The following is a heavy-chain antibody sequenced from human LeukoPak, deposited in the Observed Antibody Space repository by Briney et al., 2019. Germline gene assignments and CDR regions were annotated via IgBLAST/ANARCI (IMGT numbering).Heavy chain of an antibody. CDR2: INPSGGGT. V-gene: IGHV1-46*01. CDR3: ARGAYGDPTSFDY. Sequence: GASVKVSCKASGYSLTTYYMHWVRQAPGQGLEWMAIINPSGGGTKYAQKFQGRVTMTRDTPTNTVYMELSSLRTEDTAVYYCARGAYGDPTSFDYWGRGTLVTVSS. J-gene: IGHJ4*02. CDR1: GYSLTTYY. D-gene: IGHD4-17*01.